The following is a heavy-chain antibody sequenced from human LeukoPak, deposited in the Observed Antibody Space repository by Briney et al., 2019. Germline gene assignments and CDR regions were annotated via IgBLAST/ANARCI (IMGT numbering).Heavy chain of an antibody. CDR1: GYTFTSYA. Sequence: ASVKVSCKASGYTFTSYAMHWVRQAPGQRLEWMGWINAGNGNTKYSQEFQGRVTITRDTSASTAYMELSSLRSEDMAVYYCARGVLLWFGEIYYMDVWGKGTTVTVSS. J-gene: IGHJ6*03. CDR3: ARGVLLWFGEIYYMDV. D-gene: IGHD3-10*01. CDR2: INAGNGNT. V-gene: IGHV1-3*03.